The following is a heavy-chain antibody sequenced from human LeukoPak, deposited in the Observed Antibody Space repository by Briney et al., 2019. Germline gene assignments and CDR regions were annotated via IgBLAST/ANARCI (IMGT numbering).Heavy chain of an antibody. J-gene: IGHJ4*02. V-gene: IGHV1-2*02. Sequence: ASVKVSCKASGYTFTGYYMHWVRRAPGQGLEWMGWINPNSGGTNYAQKFQGRVTMTRDTSISTAYMELSRLRSDDTAVYYCASLNYGDYVVFDYWGQGTLVTVSS. D-gene: IGHD4-17*01. CDR1: GYTFTGYY. CDR2: INPNSGGT. CDR3: ASLNYGDYVVFDY.